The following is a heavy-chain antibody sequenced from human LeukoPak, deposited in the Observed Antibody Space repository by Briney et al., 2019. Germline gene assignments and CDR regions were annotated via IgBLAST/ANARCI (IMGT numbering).Heavy chain of an antibody. CDR3: ARDERRSNAFDI. Sequence: SQTLSLTCTVSGVSISSGDYYWSWIRQPPGKGLEWIGYIYYSGSTYYNPSLKSRVTISVDTSKNQFSLKLSSVTAADTAVYYCARDERRSNAFDIWGQGTMVTVSS. V-gene: IGHV4-30-4*01. CDR1: GVSISSGDYY. CDR2: IYYSGST. J-gene: IGHJ3*02. D-gene: IGHD5/OR15-5a*01.